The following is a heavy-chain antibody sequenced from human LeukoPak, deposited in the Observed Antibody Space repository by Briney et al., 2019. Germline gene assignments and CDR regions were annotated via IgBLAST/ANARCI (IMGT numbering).Heavy chain of an antibody. J-gene: IGHJ4*02. Sequence: SETLSLTCTVSGGSISRYYWSWIRQPPGKGLEWIGYIYYSGSTNYNPSLKSRVTISLDTSKNQFSLKLNSVTAADTAVYYCARETHCGGDCYPGLWGQGTLVTVSS. V-gene: IGHV4-59*01. CDR2: IYYSGST. D-gene: IGHD2-21*02. CDR3: ARETHCGGDCYPGL. CDR1: GGSISRYY.